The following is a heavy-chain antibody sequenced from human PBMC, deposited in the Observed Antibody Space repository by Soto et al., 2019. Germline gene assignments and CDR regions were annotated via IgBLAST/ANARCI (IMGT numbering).Heavy chain of an antibody. J-gene: IGHJ4*02. D-gene: IGHD5-18*01. CDR2: INHSGST. CDR3: ASYSYGYFRY. V-gene: IGHV4-34*01. CDR1: GGSFSGYY. Sequence: SETLSLTCAVYGGSFSGYYWSWIRQPPGKGLEWIGEINHSGSTNYNPSLKSRVTISVDTSKNQFSLKLSSVTAADTAVYYCASYSYGYFRYWGQGTLVTSPQ.